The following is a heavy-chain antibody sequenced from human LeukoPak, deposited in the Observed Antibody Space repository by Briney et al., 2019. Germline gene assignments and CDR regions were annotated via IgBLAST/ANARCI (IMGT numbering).Heavy chain of an antibody. D-gene: IGHD6-13*01. CDR2: ISGSGGST. Sequence: PGGSLRLSCAASGFTFSSYAMSWVRQAPGKGLEWVSVISGSGGSTYYADSVEGRFTISRDNSKNTLYLQMNSLRAEDTAIYYCVGATSSSRIFDYWGQGTLVTVSS. J-gene: IGHJ4*02. V-gene: IGHV3-23*01. CDR3: VGATSSSRIFDY. CDR1: GFTFSSYA.